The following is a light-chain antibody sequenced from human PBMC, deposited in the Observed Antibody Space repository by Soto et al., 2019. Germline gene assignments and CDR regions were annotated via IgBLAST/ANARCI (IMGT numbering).Light chain of an antibody. CDR3: SSYTARSTWV. Sequence: QSALTQPASVSGSRGRSITISCIGTSSDVGGYNYVSWYQQHPGTSPKLIIYEVSNRPSGVSNRFSGSKSGNTASLIISGLRAEDEGDYYCSSYTARSTWVFGGGTKVTV. CDR1: SSDVGGYNY. CDR2: EVS. V-gene: IGLV2-14*01. J-gene: IGLJ3*02.